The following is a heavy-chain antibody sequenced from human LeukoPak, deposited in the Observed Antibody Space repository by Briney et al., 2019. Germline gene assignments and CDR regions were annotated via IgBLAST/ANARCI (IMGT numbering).Heavy chain of an antibody. Sequence: GGSLRLSCAASGFTVSSNYMRWVRQAPGKGLEWVSVIYSGGSTYYADSVKGRFTISRDNSKNTLYLQMNSLRAEDTAVYYCARDSRYYDFWSGPTYGMDVWGQGTTVTVSS. CDR1: GFTVSSNY. CDR2: IYSGGST. J-gene: IGHJ6*02. CDR3: ARDSRYYDFWSGPTYGMDV. V-gene: IGHV3-66*01. D-gene: IGHD3-3*01.